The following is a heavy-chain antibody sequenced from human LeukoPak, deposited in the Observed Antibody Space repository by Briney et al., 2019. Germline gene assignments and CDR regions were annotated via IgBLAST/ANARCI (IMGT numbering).Heavy chain of an antibody. CDR2: IIPVLNIT. Sequence: SVKVSCKTSGGTFISSAITWVRQAPGQGLEWMGRIIPVLNITTYAQKFQGSVTITADTSTSTVYMELSSLRPEETAVYYCARDQGLTAPPPYGLDVWGQGTTVTVSS. J-gene: IGHJ6*02. D-gene: IGHD5-18*01. CDR1: GGTFISSA. CDR3: ARDQGLTAPPPYGLDV. V-gene: IGHV1-69*04.